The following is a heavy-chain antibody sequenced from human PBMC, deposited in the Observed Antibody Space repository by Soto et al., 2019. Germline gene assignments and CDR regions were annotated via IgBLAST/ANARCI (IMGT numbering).Heavy chain of an antibody. J-gene: IGHJ5*02. CDR2: IYATGTT. CDR1: GASISGFY. Sequence: SETLSLTCTVSGASISGFYWSWIRKSAGKGLEWIGRIYATGTTDYNPSLKSRVMMSVDTSKKQFSLKLRSVTAADTAVYYCVRDGTKTLRDWFDPWGQGITVTVST. D-gene: IGHD1-1*01. V-gene: IGHV4-4*07. CDR3: VRDGTKTLRDWFDP.